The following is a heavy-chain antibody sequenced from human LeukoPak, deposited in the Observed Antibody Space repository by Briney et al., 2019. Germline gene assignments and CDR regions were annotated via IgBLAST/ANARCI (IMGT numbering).Heavy chain of an antibody. CDR3: ARRFDP. J-gene: IGHJ5*02. CDR1: GGSLSGYY. V-gene: IGHV4-34*01. Sequence: SETLSLTCAVYGGSLSGYYWSWIRQPPGKGLEWIGEINHSGSTNYNPSLRSRVTISVDTSKNQFSLKLSPVTAADTAVYYCARRFDPWGQGTLATVSS. CDR2: INHSGST.